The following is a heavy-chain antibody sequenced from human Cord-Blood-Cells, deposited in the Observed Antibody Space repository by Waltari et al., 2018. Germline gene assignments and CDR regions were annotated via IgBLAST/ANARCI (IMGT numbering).Heavy chain of an antibody. CDR1: GGSFSGYS. Sequence: QVQLQQWGAGLLKPSETLSLTGAVYGGSFSGYSWSWIRQPPGKGLEWIGEINHSGSTNYNPSLKSRVTISVDTSKNQFSLKLSSVTAADTAVYYCATRHGYSSSWYYFQHWGQGTLVTVSS. CDR3: ATRHGYSSSWYYFQH. J-gene: IGHJ1*01. CDR2: INHSGST. D-gene: IGHD6-13*01. V-gene: IGHV4-34*01.